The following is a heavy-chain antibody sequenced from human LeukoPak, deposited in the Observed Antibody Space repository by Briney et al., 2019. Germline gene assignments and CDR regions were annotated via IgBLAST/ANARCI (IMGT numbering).Heavy chain of an antibody. CDR2: ISGSGGST. J-gene: IGHJ5*02. Sequence: PGGSLRLSCAASGFTFSIYAMSWVRQAPGKGLEWVSAISGSGGSTYYADSVKGRFTISRDNSKNTLYLQMNSLRAEDTAVYYCATDDKKTSSEYNWFDPWGQGTLVTVSS. CDR3: ATDDKKTSSEYNWFDP. CDR1: GFTFSIYA. V-gene: IGHV3-23*01. D-gene: IGHD1-1*01.